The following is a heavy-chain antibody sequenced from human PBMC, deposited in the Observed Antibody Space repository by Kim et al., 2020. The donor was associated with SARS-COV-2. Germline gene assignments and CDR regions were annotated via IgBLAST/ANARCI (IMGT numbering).Heavy chain of an antibody. V-gene: IGHV3-48*03. CDR3: ARDAYRSVTICWHFDS. J-gene: IGHJ4*01. Sequence: GGSLRLSCATSGFTFNPYAMNWVRQAPGKGLEWVSYISGGSVTTYYADSVKGRFTISRDNAKNSLYLQMSSLRAEDTAVYYCARDAYRSVTICWHFDS. CDR1: GFTFNPYA. D-gene: IGHD3-10*01. CDR2: ISGGSVTT.